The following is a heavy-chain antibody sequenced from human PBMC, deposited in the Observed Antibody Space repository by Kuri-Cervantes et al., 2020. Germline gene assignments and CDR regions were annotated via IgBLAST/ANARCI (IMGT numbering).Heavy chain of an antibody. V-gene: IGHV1-8*02. J-gene: IGHJ4*02. D-gene: IGHD2-15*01. CDR1: GYTFNNYS. Sequence: ASVKVSCKASGYTFNNYSISWVRQAPGQGLEWVGWMNPNSGNTGYAQKFQGRVTMARNTSISTAYMELSSLRSEDTAVYYCARGGGRLGYCSGGSCWRWELQRVFDYWGQGTLVTVSS. CDR3: ARGGGRLGYCSGGSCWRWELQRVFDY. CDR2: MNPNSGNT.